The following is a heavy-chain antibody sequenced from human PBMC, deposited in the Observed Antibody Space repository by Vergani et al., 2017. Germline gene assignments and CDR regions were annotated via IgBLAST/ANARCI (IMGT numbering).Heavy chain of an antibody. J-gene: IGHJ4*02. V-gene: IGHV3-21*01. Sequence: EVQLVESGGGLVKPGGSLRLSCAASGFTFSSYSMNWVRQAPGKGLEWVSSISSSSSYIYYADSVKGRFTISRDNAKNSLYRQMNSLRAEDTAVYYCARDAARYGSSTSCPYDYWGQGTLVTVSS. CDR3: ARDAARYGSSTSCPYDY. CDR1: GFTFSSYS. CDR2: ISSSSSYI. D-gene: IGHD2-2*01.